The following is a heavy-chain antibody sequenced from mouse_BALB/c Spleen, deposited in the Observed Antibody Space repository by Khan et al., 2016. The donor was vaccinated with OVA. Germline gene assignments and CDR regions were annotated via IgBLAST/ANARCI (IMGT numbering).Heavy chain of an antibody. Sequence: QIQLVQSGPELKKPGETVKISCKASGYTFTNYGMNWVKQAPGKGLKWMGWINTYTGEPTYADDFKGRFAFSLVTSASTAYLQINNLKSEDTATYFCARPPYFSYVMVYWGQGTSVTVSS. CDR3: ARPPYFSYVMVY. D-gene: IGHD2-10*01. CDR1: GYTFTNYG. CDR2: INTYTGEP. J-gene: IGHJ4*01. V-gene: IGHV9-3-1*01.